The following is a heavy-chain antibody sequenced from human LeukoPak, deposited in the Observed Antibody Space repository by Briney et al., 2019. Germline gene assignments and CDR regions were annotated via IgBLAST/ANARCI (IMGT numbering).Heavy chain of an antibody. CDR1: GDSISSYY. J-gene: IGHJ4*02. CDR2: IYSSGST. V-gene: IGHV4-4*07. Sequence: SVTLSLTCTVSGDSISSYYWIWIRQPAGKGLEWIGTIYSSGSTNYNPSLKSRVTMSVDTSKKQFSLKLSSVTAADTAAYYCVRGHEGARPGTYYFDYWGQGTLVTVSS. CDR3: VRGHEGARPGTYYFDY. D-gene: IGHD6-6*01.